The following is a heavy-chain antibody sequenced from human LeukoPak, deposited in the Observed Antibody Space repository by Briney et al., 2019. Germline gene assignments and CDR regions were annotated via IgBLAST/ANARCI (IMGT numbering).Heavy chain of an antibody. CDR2: ISGDGGST. CDR1: GFTFDDYA. J-gene: IGHJ3*02. Sequence: GGSLRLSCAASGFTFDDYAMHWVRQAPGKGRECVSLISGDGGSTYYADSVKGRFTISRDNSKNSLYLQMNSLRTEDTALYYCAKLNQGAFDIWGQGTMVTVSS. V-gene: IGHV3-43*02. CDR3: AKLNQGAFDI.